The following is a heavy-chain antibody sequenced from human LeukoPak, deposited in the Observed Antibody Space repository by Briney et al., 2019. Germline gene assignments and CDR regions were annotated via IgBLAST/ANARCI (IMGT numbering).Heavy chain of an antibody. CDR1: GGSISSYY. D-gene: IGHD4-23*01. V-gene: IGHV4-59*01. J-gene: IGHJ3*02. CDR2: IYYSVST. CDR3: ARGYGGAFDI. Sequence: SETLSLTCTVTGGSISSYYWSWIRQPPGKGLEWIGYIYYSVSTNYNPSLKSRVTISVDTSKNQFSLNLYSVTAADTAVYYCARGYGGAFDIWGQGTMVTVSS.